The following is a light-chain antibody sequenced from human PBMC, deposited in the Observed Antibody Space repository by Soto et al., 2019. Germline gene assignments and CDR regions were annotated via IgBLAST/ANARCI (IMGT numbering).Light chain of an antibody. V-gene: IGLV2-23*01. CDR1: NIDVGHHNL. CDR3: CSSAPGDTYVL. CDR2: EGT. Sequence: QSALTQPASVSGSPGQSITISCTGINIDVGHHNLVSWYQQHPGKAPKFIIYEGTQRPSGVSNRFSGSKSGNTASLTISGLQAEDEADYYCCSSAPGDTYVLFGGGTKLTVL. J-gene: IGLJ2*01.